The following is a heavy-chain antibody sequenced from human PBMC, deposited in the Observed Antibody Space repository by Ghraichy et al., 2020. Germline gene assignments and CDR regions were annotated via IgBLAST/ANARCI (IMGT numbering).Heavy chain of an antibody. Sequence: ASVKVSCKASGYTFIDSYIHWVRQAPGQGLEWMGWINPISGDANYAQKFQGRVAMTRDTSISTADMELSSLRSEDTAVYYCARLYDVRYETKGLDVWGQGTTVTVTS. J-gene: IGHJ6*02. CDR1: GYTFIDSY. D-gene: IGHD2-8*01. CDR2: INPISGDA. CDR3: ARLYDVRYETKGLDV. V-gene: IGHV1-2*02.